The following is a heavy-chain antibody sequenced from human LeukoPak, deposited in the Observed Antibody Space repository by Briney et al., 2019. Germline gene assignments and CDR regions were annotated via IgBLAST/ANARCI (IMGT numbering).Heavy chain of an antibody. CDR3: ASSYSSGWYSPLKNWFDP. Sequence: ASVNVSCKASGYTFTSYDINWVRQATGQGLEWMGWMNPNSGNTGYAQKFQGRVTMPRNTSISPAYMELSSLRSEDTAVYYCASSYSSGWYSPLKNWFDPWGQGTLVTVSS. J-gene: IGHJ5*02. V-gene: IGHV1-8*01. CDR2: MNPNSGNT. CDR1: GYTFTSYD. D-gene: IGHD6-19*01.